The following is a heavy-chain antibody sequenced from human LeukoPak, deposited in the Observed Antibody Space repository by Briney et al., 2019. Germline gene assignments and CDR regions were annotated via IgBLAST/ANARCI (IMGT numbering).Heavy chain of an antibody. Sequence: GGSLRLSCAVSGFNFRGSSMTWVRQAPGKGLEWVSSISASGDATYFADSVKGRFSVSRDNSKNTLYLQMNSLRAEDTAVYYCAKIPAVPADKTFYYYYMDVWGKGTTVTVSS. D-gene: IGHD2-2*01. CDR1: GFNFRGSS. J-gene: IGHJ6*03. CDR3: AKIPAVPADKTFYYYYMDV. CDR2: ISASGDAT. V-gene: IGHV3-23*01.